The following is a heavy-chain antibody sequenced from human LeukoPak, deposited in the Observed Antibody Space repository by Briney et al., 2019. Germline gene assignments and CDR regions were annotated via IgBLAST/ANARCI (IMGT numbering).Heavy chain of an antibody. CDR3: AKGKAYYYDSSAYYFDY. D-gene: IGHD3-22*01. CDR1: GFTFSSYA. Sequence: GGSLRLSCAASGFTFSSYAMSWVRQAPGKGLEWVSAISGSDDTTHYAGSVKGRFTISRDNSKNTLYLQMNNLRAEDTAVYYCAKGKAYYYDSSAYYFDYWGQGTLVTVSS. V-gene: IGHV3-23*01. CDR2: ISGSDDTT. J-gene: IGHJ4*02.